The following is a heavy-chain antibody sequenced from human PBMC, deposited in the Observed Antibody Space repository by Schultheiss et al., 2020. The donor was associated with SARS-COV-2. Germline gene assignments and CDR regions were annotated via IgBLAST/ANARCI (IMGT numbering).Heavy chain of an antibody. Sequence: SETLSLTCTVSGGSISSYYWSWIRQPPGKGLEWIGYIYYSGSTNYNPSLKSRVTISVDTSKNQFSLKLSSVTAADTAVYYCARVYYDFWSGYPYYYYYMEVWGKGTTVTVSS. J-gene: IGHJ6*03. V-gene: IGHV4-59*01. D-gene: IGHD3-3*01. CDR3: ARVYYDFWSGYPYYYYYMEV. CDR1: GGSISSYY. CDR2: IYYSGST.